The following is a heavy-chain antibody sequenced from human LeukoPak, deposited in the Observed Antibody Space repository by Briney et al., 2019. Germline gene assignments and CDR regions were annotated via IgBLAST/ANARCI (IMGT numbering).Heavy chain of an antibody. D-gene: IGHD2-2*01. CDR3: AREGGYCNSTSCYLNGFDI. CDR1: GFLFSNYN. V-gene: IGHV3-21*01. J-gene: IGHJ3*02. CDR2: ISSSSTYI. Sequence: PGGSLRLSCAASGFLFSNYNMNWVRQAPGKGLEWVSSISSSSTYIFYADSVKGRFTISRDNAKNSLYLQMNGLRAEDTAVYYCAREGGYCNSTSCYLNGFDIWGQGTLVTVSS.